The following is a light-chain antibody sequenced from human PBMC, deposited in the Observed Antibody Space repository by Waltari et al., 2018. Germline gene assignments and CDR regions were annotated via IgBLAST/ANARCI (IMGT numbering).Light chain of an antibody. CDR3: CSYAGSSTYV. J-gene: IGLJ1*01. Sequence: QSALTQPASVSGSPGQPITISCPGTSSAVGTYNLVSWYPQHPGKAPKLIIYEGSKRPSGVSHRFSGSKSGNTASLTISGLQAEDEADYYCCSYAGSSTYVFGTGTKVTVL. CDR2: EGS. V-gene: IGLV2-23*01. CDR1: SSAVGTYNL.